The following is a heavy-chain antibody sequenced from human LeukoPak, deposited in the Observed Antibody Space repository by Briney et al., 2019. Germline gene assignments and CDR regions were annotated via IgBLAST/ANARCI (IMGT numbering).Heavy chain of an antibody. V-gene: IGHV4-38-2*02. CDR3: ARVLAARFRTAGYFDY. CDR1: GYSISSGYY. J-gene: IGHJ4*02. CDR2: IYHSGST. D-gene: IGHD6-13*01. Sequence: SETLSLTCTVSGYSISSGYYWGWIRQPPGKGLEWIGSIYHSGSTYYNPSLKSRVTISVDTSKNQFSLKLSSVTAADTAVYYCARVLAARFRTAGYFDYWGQGTLVTVSS.